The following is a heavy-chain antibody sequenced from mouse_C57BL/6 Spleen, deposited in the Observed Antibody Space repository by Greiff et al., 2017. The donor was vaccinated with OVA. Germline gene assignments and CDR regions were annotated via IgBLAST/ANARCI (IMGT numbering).Heavy chain of an antibody. CDR3: ARSRYFDY. CDR1: GYTFTSYW. V-gene: IGHV1-64*01. J-gene: IGHJ2*01. Sequence: VQLQESGAELVKPGASVKLSCKASGYTFTSYWMHWVKQRPGQGLEWIGMIHPNSGSTNYNEKFKSKATLTVDKSSSTAYMQLSSLTSEDSAVYYCARSRYFDYWGQGTTLTVSS. CDR2: IHPNSGST.